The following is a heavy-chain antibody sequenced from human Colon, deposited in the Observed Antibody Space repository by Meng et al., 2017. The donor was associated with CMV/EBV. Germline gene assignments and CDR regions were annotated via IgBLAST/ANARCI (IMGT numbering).Heavy chain of an antibody. CDR2: INQSGST. CDR1: GAYLSGYY. D-gene: IGHD1-26*01. Sequence: GSLRLSCAVSGAYLSGYYWSWVRQPPGKGLEWIGEINQSGSTNYNPSLKSRVAISLGTSGNQFSLKVNSVTAADTAVYYCARGRSIVGATYIDYWGQGTLVTVSS. J-gene: IGHJ4*02. V-gene: IGHV4-34*01. CDR3: ARGRSIVGATYIDY.